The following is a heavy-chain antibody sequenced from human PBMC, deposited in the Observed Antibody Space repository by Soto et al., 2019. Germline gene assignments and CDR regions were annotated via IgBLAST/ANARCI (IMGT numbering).Heavy chain of an antibody. Sequence: SETLSLTCTVSGGSISSYYWSWIRQPPGKGLEWIGYIYYSGSTNYNPSLKSRVTISVDTSKNQFSLKLSSVTAADTAVYYCARLPRPSPSGWYASRLNNKNWYFDLWGRGTLVTVSS. D-gene: IGHD6-19*01. CDR1: GGSISSYY. V-gene: IGHV4-59*01. CDR3: ARLPRPSPSGWYASRLNNKNWYFDL. J-gene: IGHJ2*01. CDR2: IYYSGST.